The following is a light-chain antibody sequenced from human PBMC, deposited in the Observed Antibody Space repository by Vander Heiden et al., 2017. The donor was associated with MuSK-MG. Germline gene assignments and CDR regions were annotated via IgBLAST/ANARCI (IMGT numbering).Light chain of an antibody. CDR2: GVS. CDR1: SSDILTYYL. J-gene: IGLJ1*01. CDR3: CLYAGATAYV. Sequence: ALTQPASVCGSPGQSHTISCPEASSDILTYYLVSWYQQPPDKAPNLIIFGVSERPAGVSNCFSGSKSGNTASLTISGLQPEDEAYYSCCLYAGATAYVFGTGTKVT. V-gene: IGLV2-23*02.